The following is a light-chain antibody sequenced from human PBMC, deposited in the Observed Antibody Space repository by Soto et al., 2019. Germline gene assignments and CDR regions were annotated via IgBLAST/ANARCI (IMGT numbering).Light chain of an antibody. CDR3: CSYTSSSTLVV. CDR2: NAS. V-gene: IGLV2-14*01. J-gene: IGLJ2*01. CDR1: SSDIGDYSY. Sequence: QSALTQPASVSGSRGQSITISCTGTSSDIGDYSYVSWYQQHPGKAPKLIIYNASNRPSGVSNRFSGSKSGNTASLTISGLQAEDEADYYCCSYTSSSTLVVFGGGTKLTVL.